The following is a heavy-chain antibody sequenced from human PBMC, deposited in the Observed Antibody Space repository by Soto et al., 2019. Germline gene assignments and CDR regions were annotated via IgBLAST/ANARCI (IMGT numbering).Heavy chain of an antibody. CDR2: IDPSDSYT. D-gene: IGHD3-10*01. CDR1: GYRFTSYW. V-gene: IGHV5-10-1*01. J-gene: IGHJ4*02. CDR3: ARIKPLWFGELSA. Sequence: ESLKISCQVSGYRFTSYWISLVRPIPGKGLEWMGSIDPSDSYTNYSPSFQVHVTISADKSISTAYLQWSSLKASDTAMYYCARIKPLWFGELSAWGQGTLVTVSS.